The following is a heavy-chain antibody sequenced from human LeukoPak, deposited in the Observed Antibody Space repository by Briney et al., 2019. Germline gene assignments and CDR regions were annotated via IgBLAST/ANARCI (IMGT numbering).Heavy chain of an antibody. V-gene: IGHV3-48*03. CDR1: GFTFSSYE. D-gene: IGHD3-10*01. CDR3: ARDYGYAFDI. J-gene: IGHJ3*02. CDR2: ISSSGSTI. Sequence: GGSLRLSCAASGFTFSSYEMNWVRQAPGEGLEWVSYISSSGSTIYYADSVKGRFTISRDNAKNSLYLQMNSLRAEDTAVYYCARDYGYAFDIWGQGTMVTVSS.